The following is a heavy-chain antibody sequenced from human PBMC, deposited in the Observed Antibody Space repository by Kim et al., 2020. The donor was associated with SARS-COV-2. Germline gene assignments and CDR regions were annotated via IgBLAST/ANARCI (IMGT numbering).Heavy chain of an antibody. D-gene: IGHD2-2*01. CDR2: ISYDGSNK. Sequence: GGSLRLSCAASGFTFSSYGMHWVHQAPGKGLEWVAVISYDGSNKYYADSVKGRFTISRDNSKNTLYLQMNSLRAEDTAVYYCAKDPHGRTVVPAATSYYYYYGMDVWGQGTTVTVSS. J-gene: IGHJ6*02. V-gene: IGHV3-30*18. CDR1: GFTFSSYG. CDR3: AKDPHGRTVVPAATSYYYYYGMDV.